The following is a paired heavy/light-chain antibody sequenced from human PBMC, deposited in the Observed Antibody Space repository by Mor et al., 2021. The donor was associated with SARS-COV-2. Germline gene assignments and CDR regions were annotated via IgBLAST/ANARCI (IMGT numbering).Heavy chain of an antibody. Sequence: EVQLVETGGGLIQPGGSLRLSCAASGFTVSNNRMAWVRQAPGKGLEWVSIIYTDGTTYYTDSVKGRFTISRDISKNTLFLQMDSLRAEDTAMYYCAREGGDGGFDIWGQGTMVTVSS. CDR2: IYTDGTT. CDR3: AREGGDGGFDI. J-gene: IGHJ3*02. V-gene: IGHV3-53*02. CDR1: GFTVSNNR.
Light chain of an antibody. CDR1: SGHSGYA. Sequence: QLVLTQSPSASASLGTSVKLTCTLSSGHSGYAIAWHQQQPEKGPRYLMKVKSDGSHNKGDMISDRFSGSSSGAERYLTISSLQSEDEADYYCQTWDTGIRVFGGGTKLTVL. V-gene: IGLV4-69*01. CDR2: VKSDGSH. CDR3: QTWDTGIRV. J-gene: IGLJ3*02.